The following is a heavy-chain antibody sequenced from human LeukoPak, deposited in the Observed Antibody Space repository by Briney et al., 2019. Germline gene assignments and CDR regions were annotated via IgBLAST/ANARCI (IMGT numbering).Heavy chain of an antibody. D-gene: IGHD2-15*01. CDR1: GGSISSSNW. CDR3: ASLAKGYCSGGSCYSDFDY. Sequence: SETLSLTCAVSGGSISSSNWWSWVRQPPGKGLEWIGEIYHSGSTNYNPSLKSRVTISVDKSKNQFSLKLSSVTAADTAVYYCASLAKGYCSGGSCYSDFDYWGQGTLVTVSS. V-gene: IGHV4-4*02. J-gene: IGHJ4*02. CDR2: IYHSGST.